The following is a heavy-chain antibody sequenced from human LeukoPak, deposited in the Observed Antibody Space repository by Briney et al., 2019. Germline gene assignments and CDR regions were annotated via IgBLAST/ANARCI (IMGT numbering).Heavy chain of an antibody. CDR2: MSYDGSNK. CDR3: AKDQGIAVAGPYFDY. Sequence: GGSLRLSCAASGFTFSSYGMHWVRQAPGKGLEWVAVMSYDGSNKYYADSVKGRFTISRDNSKNTLYLQMNSLRAEDTAVYYCAKDQGIAVAGPYFDYWGQGTLVTVSS. D-gene: IGHD6-19*01. V-gene: IGHV3-30*18. J-gene: IGHJ4*02. CDR1: GFTFSSYG.